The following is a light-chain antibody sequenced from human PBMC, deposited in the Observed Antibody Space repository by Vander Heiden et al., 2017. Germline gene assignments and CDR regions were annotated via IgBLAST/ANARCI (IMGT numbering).Light chain of an antibody. CDR2: GAS. Sequence: EIVLTQSPGPQPLSPGERATLSCRASPSVSNNYLAWYQQKSGQAPRLLIYGASSRATGIPDRFSGSGSGTDFTLTISRLEPEDFAVYYCQQYGSSPRTFGQGTKVETK. CDR1: PSVSNNY. J-gene: IGKJ1*01. V-gene: IGKV3-20*01. CDR3: QQYGSSPRT.